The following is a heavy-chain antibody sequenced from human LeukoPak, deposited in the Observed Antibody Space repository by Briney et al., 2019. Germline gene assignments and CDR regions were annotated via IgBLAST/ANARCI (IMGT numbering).Heavy chain of an antibody. CDR2: IYDSGNT. J-gene: IGHJ4*02. V-gene: IGHV4-59*01. Sequence: SETLSLTCTVSGGSISSFYWGWIRQPPGKRLEWIGYIYDSGNTNYNPSLKSRVTISVDTSKNQFSLKLSSVTATDTAVYYCVRENYFDYWGQGILVTVSS. CDR3: VRENYFDY. CDR1: GGSISSFY.